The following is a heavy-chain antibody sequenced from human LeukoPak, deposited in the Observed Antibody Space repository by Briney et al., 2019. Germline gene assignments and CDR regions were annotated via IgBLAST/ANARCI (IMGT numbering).Heavy chain of an antibody. Sequence: SETLSLTRAVYGGSFSGYYWSWIRQPPGKGLEWIGEINHSGSTNYNPSLKSRVTISVDTSKNQFSLKLSSVTAADTAVYYCARGPSSSWYRVFFWFDPWGQGTLVTVSS. CDR3: ARGPSSSWYRVFFWFDP. CDR1: GGSFSGYY. D-gene: IGHD6-13*01. V-gene: IGHV4-34*01. J-gene: IGHJ5*02. CDR2: INHSGST.